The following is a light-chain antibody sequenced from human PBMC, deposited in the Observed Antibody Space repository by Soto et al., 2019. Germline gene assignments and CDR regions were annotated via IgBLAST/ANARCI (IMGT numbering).Light chain of an antibody. Sequence: VLTQSPGALSLSPGERATLSCRASESVSSSFLTWYQQKPGQAPRLLIYRTSNRVTGIPDRFSGSGSGTDFTLTISRLEPEDSAVHFCQHYGTSLWTFGKGTKVEIX. CDR1: ESVSSSF. J-gene: IGKJ1*01. CDR2: RTS. V-gene: IGKV3-20*01. CDR3: QHYGTSLWT.